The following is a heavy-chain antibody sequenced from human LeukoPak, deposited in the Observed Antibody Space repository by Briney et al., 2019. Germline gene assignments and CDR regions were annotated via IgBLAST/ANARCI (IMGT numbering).Heavy chain of an antibody. D-gene: IGHD6-13*01. CDR3: ANIAAAGTVNY. CDR2: ISGSGGST. Sequence: PGGSLTLSCVASGFTFSSYAMSWVRQAPGKGLEWVSAISGSGGSTYYADSVKGRFTISRDNSKNTLYLQMNSLRAEDTAVYYCANIAAAGTVNYWGQGTLVTVSS. V-gene: IGHV3-23*01. J-gene: IGHJ4*02. CDR1: GFTFSSYA.